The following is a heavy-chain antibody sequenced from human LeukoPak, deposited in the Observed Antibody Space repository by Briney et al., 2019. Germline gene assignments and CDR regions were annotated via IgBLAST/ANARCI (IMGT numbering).Heavy chain of an antibody. CDR3: AIDGSGSYYNRKGFDP. CDR1: GGSISSGSYY. Sequence: PSETLSLTCTVSGGSISSGSYYWSWIRQPPGKGLEWIGYIYYSGSTNYNPSLKSRVTISVDTSKNQFSLKLSSVTAADTAVYYCAIDGSGSYYNRKGFDPWGQGTLVTVSS. D-gene: IGHD3-10*01. V-gene: IGHV4-61*01. CDR2: IYYSGST. J-gene: IGHJ5*02.